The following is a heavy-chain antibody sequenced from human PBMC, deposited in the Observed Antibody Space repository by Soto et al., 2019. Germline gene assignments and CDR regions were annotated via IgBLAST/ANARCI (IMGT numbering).Heavy chain of an antibody. D-gene: IGHD6-19*01. CDR1: GGSFSGYY. CDR2: INHSGST. V-gene: IGHV4-34*01. CDR3: ARAGAVAGTLNDY. Sequence: PSETLSLTCAVYGGSFSGYYWSWIRQPPGKGLEWIGEINHSGSTNYNPSLKSRVTISVDTSKNQFSLKLSSVTAADTAVYYCARAGAVAGTLNDYWGQGTLVTVSS. J-gene: IGHJ4*02.